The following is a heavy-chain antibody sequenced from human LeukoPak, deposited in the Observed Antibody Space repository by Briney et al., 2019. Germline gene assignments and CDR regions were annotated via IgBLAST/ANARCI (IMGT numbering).Heavy chain of an antibody. CDR1: GFTFSNAW. Sequence: PGGSLRLSCAASGFTFSNAWMSWVRQAPGKGLEWVGRIRSKTDGGTTAYAAPVKGRFTISRDDSKNTLYLEMNSLKTEDTAVYHCTREYISSWLDYWGQGTLVTVSS. J-gene: IGHJ4*02. V-gene: IGHV3-15*01. D-gene: IGHD6-13*01. CDR2: IRSKTDGGTT. CDR3: TREYISSWLDY.